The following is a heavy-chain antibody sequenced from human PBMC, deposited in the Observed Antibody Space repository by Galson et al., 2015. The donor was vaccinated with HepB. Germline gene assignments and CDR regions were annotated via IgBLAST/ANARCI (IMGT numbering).Heavy chain of an antibody. V-gene: IGHV5-10-1*03. CDR3: ARQDRSGLIDH. CDR2: MDPSEPYF. CDR1: GYSFTHYW. D-gene: IGHD3-22*01. J-gene: IGHJ4*02. Sequence: QSGAAVKKPGESLRISIQGAGYSFTHYWVSWVRQMPGKGLEWMGRMDPSEPYFNYRPSLQSHLTISTDKSISTATLQWTSLEASDAGIYYCARQDRSGLIDHWGQGTLVTVSS.